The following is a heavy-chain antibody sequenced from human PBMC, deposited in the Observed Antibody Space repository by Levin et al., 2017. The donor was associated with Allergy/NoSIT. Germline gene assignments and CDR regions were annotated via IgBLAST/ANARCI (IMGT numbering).Heavy chain of an antibody. V-gene: IGHV3-30*18. J-gene: IGHJ4*02. D-gene: IGHD1-26*01. Sequence: SCAASGFTFSNYGMYWVRQAPGKGLEWVAVMSYDGSNIHYADSVKGRFTISRDNSKNTLYLQMNSLRAEDTAVYYCAKCVESYRSDYWGQGTLVTVSS. CDR2: MSYDGSNI. CDR1: GFTFSNYG. CDR3: AKCVESYRSDY.